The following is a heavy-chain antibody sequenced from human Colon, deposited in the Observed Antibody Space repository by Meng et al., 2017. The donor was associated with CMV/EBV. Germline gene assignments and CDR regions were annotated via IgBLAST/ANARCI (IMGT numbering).Heavy chain of an antibody. D-gene: IGHD4-11*01. J-gene: IGHJ6*02. CDR2: VYYSGST. CDR3: ARDQTTESYYYYGMDV. CDR1: GGSVSSGYTY. V-gene: IGHV4-61*01. Sequence: SETLSLTCTVSGGSVSSGYTYWSWIRQPPGQGLEWIGYVYYSGSTKYNPSLKSRVTISVDTSKNEFSLKLSSVTAADTAVYYCARDQTTESYYYYGMDVWGQGTTVTVSS.